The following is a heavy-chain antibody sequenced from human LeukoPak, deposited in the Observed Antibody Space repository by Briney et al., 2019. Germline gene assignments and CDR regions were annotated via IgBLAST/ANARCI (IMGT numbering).Heavy chain of an antibody. D-gene: IGHD2-15*01. CDR2: TYNTGTA. J-gene: IGHJ4*02. CDR1: GDSISRTSYY. V-gene: IGHV4-39*07. CDR3: ARQGGWYCSGGTCYSDY. Sequence: SETLSLTCTVTGDSISRTSYYWGWIRQPPGKGLEWIGSTYNTGTAYYNPSLKSRVTISVDTSKNQFSLNLGSLTAADTAVYYCARQGGWYCSGGTCYSDYWGQGTLVTVSS.